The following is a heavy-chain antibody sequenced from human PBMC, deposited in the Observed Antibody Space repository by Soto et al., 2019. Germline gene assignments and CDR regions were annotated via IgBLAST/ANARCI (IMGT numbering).Heavy chain of an antibody. V-gene: IGHV3-15*07. Sequence: PGGSLRLSCAAFGFIVTDAWMHWVRQAPGKGPEWVGLIKSRTAGGTVEYAAPVKGRFTISRDDTKNTVYLQMNSLRAEDTAIYYCAKDSHWAIISPTHDYWGHGTLVTVSS. CDR2: IKSRTAGGTV. J-gene: IGHJ4*01. CDR3: AKDSHWAIISPTHDY. D-gene: IGHD2-2*01. CDR1: GFIVTDAW.